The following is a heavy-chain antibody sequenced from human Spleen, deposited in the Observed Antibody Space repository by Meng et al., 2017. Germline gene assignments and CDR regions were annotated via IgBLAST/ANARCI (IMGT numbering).Heavy chain of an antibody. Sequence: GSLRLSCTVSGGSISSYYWSWIRQPPGKGLEWIGYIYYSGSTNYNPSLKSRVTISVDTSKNQFSLKLSSVTAADTAVYYCARGGGPMTYYYYYYGMDVWGQGTTVTVSS. D-gene: IGHD2-15*01. J-gene: IGHJ6*02. CDR2: IYYSGST. CDR3: ARGGGPMTYYYYYYGMDV. CDR1: GGSISSYY. V-gene: IGHV4-59*01.